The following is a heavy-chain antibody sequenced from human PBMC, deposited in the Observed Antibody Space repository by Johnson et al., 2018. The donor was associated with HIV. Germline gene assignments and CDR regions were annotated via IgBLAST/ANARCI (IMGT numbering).Heavy chain of an antibody. CDR1: GFTFDDYA. J-gene: IGHJ3*02. CDR2: ISYDGTNK. V-gene: IGHV3-30-3*01. CDR3: ARAEQLAGGAFDI. Sequence: QVQLVESGGGVVQPGGSLRLSCAASGFTFDDYAMSWVRQAPGKGLEWVASISYDGTNKYYADSVKGRFTISRDNSKNTLYLQMNSLRAEDTAVYYCARAEQLAGGAFDIWGQGTMVTVSS. D-gene: IGHD6-6*01.